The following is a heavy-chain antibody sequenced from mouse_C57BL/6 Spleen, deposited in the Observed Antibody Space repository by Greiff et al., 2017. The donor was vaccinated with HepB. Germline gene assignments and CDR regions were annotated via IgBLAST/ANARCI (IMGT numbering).Heavy chain of an antibody. CDR1: GYTFTSYW. D-gene: IGHD1-1*01. V-gene: IGHV1-61*01. CDR3: ARRKATTEVRRNYFDY. CDR2: IYTSDSET. J-gene: IGHJ2*01. Sequence: VKLQQPGAELVRPGSSVKLSCKASGYTFTSYWMAWVKQRPGKGLEWIGNIYTSDSETYYNHKFKDKATLTVDKSSSTAYMQLSSLTSEDSAVYYCARRKATTEVRRNYFDYWGQGTTLTVSS.